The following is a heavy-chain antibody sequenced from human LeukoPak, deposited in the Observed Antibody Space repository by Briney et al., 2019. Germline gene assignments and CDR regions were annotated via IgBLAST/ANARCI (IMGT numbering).Heavy chain of an antibody. CDR3: ARGGFRSYDWFDP. V-gene: IGHV4-39*07. D-gene: IGHD1-26*01. CDR1: NGSISSSSHY. CDR2: INHSGST. J-gene: IGHJ5*02. Sequence: PSETLSLTCTVSNGSISSSSHYWGWIRQPPGKGLEWIGEINHSGSTNYNPSLKSRVTISVDTSKNQFSLKLSSVTAADTAVYYCARGGFRSYDWFDPWGQGTLVTVSS.